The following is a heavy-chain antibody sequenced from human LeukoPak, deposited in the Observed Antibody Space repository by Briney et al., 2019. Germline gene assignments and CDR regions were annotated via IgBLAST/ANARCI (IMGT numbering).Heavy chain of an antibody. CDR2: IIPIFGIA. Sequence: ASVKVSCKASGGTFSSYAISWVRQAPGQGLEWMGRIIPIFGIANCAQKFQGRVTITADKSTSTAYMELSSLRSEDTAVYYCARRADYGGNLGDYWGQGTLVAVSS. V-gene: IGHV1-69*04. J-gene: IGHJ4*02. CDR1: GGTFSSYA. CDR3: ARRADYGGNLGDY. D-gene: IGHD4-23*01.